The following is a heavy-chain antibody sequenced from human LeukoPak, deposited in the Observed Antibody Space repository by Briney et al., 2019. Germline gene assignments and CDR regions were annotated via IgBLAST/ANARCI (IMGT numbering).Heavy chain of an antibody. V-gene: IGHV4-4*07. D-gene: IGHD2-2*02. CDR1: GGSISSYY. CDR3: ARDLTPNRYCSSTSCYT. Sequence: PSETLSLTCTVSGGSISSYYWSWIRQPAGKGLEWIGRIYTSGSTNYNPSLKSRVTMSVDTSKNQFSLKLSSVTAADTAVYYCARDLTPNRYCSSTSCYTWGQGNLVTVSS. CDR2: IYTSGST. J-gene: IGHJ4*02.